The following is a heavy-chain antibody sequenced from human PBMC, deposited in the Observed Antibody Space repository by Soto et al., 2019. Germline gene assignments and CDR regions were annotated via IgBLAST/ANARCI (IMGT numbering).Heavy chain of an antibody. V-gene: IGHV4-34*01. Sequence: PSETLSLTCAVYGGSFSGYYWSWIRQPPGKGLEWIGEINHSGSTNYNPSLKSRVTISVDTSKNQFSLKLSSVTAADTAVYYCARGRATVTTTRRYYYYGMDVWGQGTTVTVSS. CDR1: GGSFSGYY. CDR2: INHSGST. J-gene: IGHJ6*02. D-gene: IGHD4-17*01. CDR3: ARGRATVTTTRRYYYYGMDV.